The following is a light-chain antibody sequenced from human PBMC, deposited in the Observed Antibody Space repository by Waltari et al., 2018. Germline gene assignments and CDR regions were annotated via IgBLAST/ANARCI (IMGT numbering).Light chain of an antibody. V-gene: IGKV1-39*01. CDR2: AAS. Sequence: DIQMTQSPSSLSASVGDRVTITCRASQSVSHYLSWYQQKPGRAPVHLIYAASSLQSGVPSRFSGSGSGTDFTLTISSLQPDDFASDFCQQSHSALYTFGQGTKVEIE. CDR3: QQSHSALYT. J-gene: IGKJ2*01. CDR1: QSVSHY.